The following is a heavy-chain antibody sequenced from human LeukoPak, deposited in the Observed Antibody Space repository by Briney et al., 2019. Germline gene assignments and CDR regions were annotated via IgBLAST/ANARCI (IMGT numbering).Heavy chain of an antibody. V-gene: IGHV3-74*01. Sequence: GGSLRLSCAAPGFPFSSYWMHWVRQVPGKGLLWVSRINSDGSATIYADSVRGRFTISRDNAKNTLYLQMSGLRVEGTAVYHCASDSPYYGMDVWGQGTTVTVSS. CDR1: GFPFSSYW. CDR3: ASDSPYYGMDV. J-gene: IGHJ6*02. CDR2: INSDGSAT.